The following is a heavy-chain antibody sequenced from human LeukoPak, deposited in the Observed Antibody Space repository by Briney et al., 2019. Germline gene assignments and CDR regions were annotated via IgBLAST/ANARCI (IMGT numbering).Heavy chain of an antibody. CDR1: GFTFSTYW. Sequence: GGSLRLSCAASGFTFSTYWMSWVRQAPGKGLEWVANIKEDGSETYYMDSVKGRFTISRDNAQSSLYLQMDSLRAEDTAIYYCARYLYDRSSFDFRGQGTLVTVSS. J-gene: IGHJ5*01. CDR2: IKEDGSET. V-gene: IGHV3-7*05. CDR3: ARYLYDRSSFDF. D-gene: IGHD3-22*01.